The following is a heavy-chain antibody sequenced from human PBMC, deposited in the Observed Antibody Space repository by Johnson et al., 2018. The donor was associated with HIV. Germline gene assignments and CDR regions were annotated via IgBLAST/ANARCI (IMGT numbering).Heavy chain of an antibody. CDR3: AREGVAASDAFDI. V-gene: IGHV3-30-3*01. J-gene: IGHJ3*02. CDR1: GFTFSDHA. CDR2: ISYDASNK. D-gene: IGHD6-6*01. Sequence: QVQLVESGGGVVHPGRSPRVSCAASGFTFSDHAIHWVRQAPGKGLEWVAVISYDASNKYYGDSVKGRFTISRDNSKKKVFLQMNSLRHEDTAVYYCAREGVAASDAFDIWGQGTMVTVSS.